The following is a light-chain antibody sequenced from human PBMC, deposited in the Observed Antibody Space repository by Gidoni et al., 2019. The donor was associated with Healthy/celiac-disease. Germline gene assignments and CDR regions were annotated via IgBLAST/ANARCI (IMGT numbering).Light chain of an antibody. CDR3: QSADSSGTHVV. V-gene: IGLV3-25*03. Sequence: SYELTQPPSVSVRRGQTARITCSGDALPKQYAYWYQQKPGQAPMLVIYKDSERPSGIPERFSGSSSGTTVTLTISGVQAEDEADYYCQSADSSGTHVVFGGGTKLTVL. J-gene: IGLJ2*01. CDR1: ALPKQY. CDR2: KDS.